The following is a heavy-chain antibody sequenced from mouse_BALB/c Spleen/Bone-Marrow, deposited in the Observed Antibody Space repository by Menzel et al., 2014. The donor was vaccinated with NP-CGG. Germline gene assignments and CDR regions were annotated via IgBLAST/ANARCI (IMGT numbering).Heavy chain of an antibody. CDR3: ARGGNYYAMDY. CDR1: GFSLTGYG. V-gene: IGHV2-6-7*01. Sequence: VQGVESGPGLVAPSQSLSITCTVSGFSLTGYGVNWVRQPPGKGLEWPGMIWGDGSTDYNSALKSRLSISKDNSKSQVFLKMNSLQTDDTARYYCARGGNYYAMDYWGQGTSVTVSS. CDR2: IWGDGST. J-gene: IGHJ4*01. D-gene: IGHD2-1*01.